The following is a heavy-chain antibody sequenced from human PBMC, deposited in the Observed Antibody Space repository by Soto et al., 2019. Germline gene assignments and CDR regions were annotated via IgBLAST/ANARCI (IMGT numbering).Heavy chain of an antibody. CDR2: ISYDGSNK. Sequence: QVQLVESGGGVVQPGRSLRLSCAASGFTFSSYAMHWVRQAPGKGLEWVAVISYDGSNKYYADSVKGRFTISRDNXKXTXXLQMNSLRAEDTAVYYCARDRGYSSSWYGSGWFDPWGQGTLVTVSS. D-gene: IGHD6-13*01. CDR1: GFTFSSYA. J-gene: IGHJ5*02. CDR3: ARDRGYSSSWYGSGWFDP. V-gene: IGHV3-30-3*01.